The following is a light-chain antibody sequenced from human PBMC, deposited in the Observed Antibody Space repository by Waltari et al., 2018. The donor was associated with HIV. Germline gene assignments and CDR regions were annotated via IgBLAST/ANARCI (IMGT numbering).Light chain of an antibody. CDR3: RSYASSSTLV. CDR2: EVS. V-gene: IGLV2-14*01. J-gene: IGLJ2*01. Sequence: QSALTQPASVSGSPGQSITISCTGTSSDVGGYNYVSWYQQHPGKDPKLMIYEVSNRPCGVSNRFSGAKSINTAPLTISGLHSEDEADYYCRSYASSSTLVFGGGTKLTFL. CDR1: SSDVGGYNY.